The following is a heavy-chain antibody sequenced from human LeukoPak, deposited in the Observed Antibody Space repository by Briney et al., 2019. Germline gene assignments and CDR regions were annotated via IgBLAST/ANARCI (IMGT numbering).Heavy chain of an antibody. V-gene: IGHV3-23*01. CDR1: GFTFSTYT. CDR3: AKDFWRNLRGPGY. J-gene: IGHJ4*02. CDR2: ISGDG. Sequence: GGSLRLSCAASGFTFSTYTMAWVRQAPVGVLEWVSGISGDGYYADSVKGRFAISRDNSKSTLYLQMNSLRAEDTAVYYCAKDFWRNLRGPGYWGRGTRVTVSS. D-gene: IGHD3-3*01.